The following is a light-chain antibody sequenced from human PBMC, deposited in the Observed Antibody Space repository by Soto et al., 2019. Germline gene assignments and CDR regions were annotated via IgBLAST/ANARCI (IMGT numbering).Light chain of an antibody. CDR3: QRYNNCPLA. Sequence: EIVLTKSPPTLSVSPGEGATLSCRARQGIGDTLAWYQNNPGQTPRLLIYDTSTRATGVPARFSGSRSGPECCLTLDSLQSEYFAVYYCQRYNNCPLAFGGGTKVESK. V-gene: IGKV3-15*01. CDR1: QGIGDT. CDR2: DTS. J-gene: IGKJ4*01.